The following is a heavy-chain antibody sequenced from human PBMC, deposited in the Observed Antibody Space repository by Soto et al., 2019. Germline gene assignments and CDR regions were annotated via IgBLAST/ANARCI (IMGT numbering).Heavy chain of an antibody. J-gene: IGHJ4*02. V-gene: IGHV3-53*02. CDR3: ARGSERTYFDY. CDR1: GFTVSSNY. CDR2: IYSGGST. D-gene: IGHD1-1*01. Sequence: EVQLVETGGGLIQPGGSLRLSCAASGFTVSSNYMIWVRQAPGKGLEWVSIIYSGGSTYYSDSVKGRFTISRDNSENTLFLQINSLRAEDTAIYYCARGSERTYFDYWGQGTLDTVSS.